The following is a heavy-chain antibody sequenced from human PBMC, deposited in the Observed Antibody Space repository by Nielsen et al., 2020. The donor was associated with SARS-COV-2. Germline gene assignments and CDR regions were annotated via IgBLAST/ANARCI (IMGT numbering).Heavy chain of an antibody. V-gene: IGHV3-74*01. CDR1: GFTFSSYY. J-gene: IGHJ4*02. D-gene: IGHD3-10*01. CDR2: INPDGTKS. Sequence: GESLKISCAGSGFTFSSYYFNWVRQAPGKGLMWVSRINPDGTKSAHADSVRGRFTISRDNAKNTLYLQMHSLKAEDTAVYYCGRDSNMMVRGVIIGYWGQGTLVTVSS. CDR3: GRDSNMMVRGVIIGY.